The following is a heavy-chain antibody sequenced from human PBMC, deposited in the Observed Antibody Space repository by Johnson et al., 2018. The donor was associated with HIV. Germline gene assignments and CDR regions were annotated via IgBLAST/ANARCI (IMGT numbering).Heavy chain of an antibody. CDR2: ISVRGHTA. CDR3: ARVRAAAGTKDAFDI. D-gene: IGHD6-13*01. V-gene: IGHV3-23*04. J-gene: IGHJ3*02. CDR1: GFPFSNYA. Sequence: VQPVESGGGFVQPGGSLRLSCATSGFPFSNYAMSWVRQAPWTGLVWVSAISVRGHTAYYADSVKGRFTISRDNSKNTLYLQINSLRAEDTAVYYCARVRAAAGTKDAFDIWGQGTMVTVSS.